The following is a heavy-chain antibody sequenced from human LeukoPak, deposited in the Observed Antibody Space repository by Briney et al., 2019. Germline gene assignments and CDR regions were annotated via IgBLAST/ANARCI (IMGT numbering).Heavy chain of an antibody. Sequence: PSETLSLTCAVYGGSFNGYYWSWIRQPPGKGLEWIGEINHSGSTNYNPSLKSRVTISVDTSKNQFSLKLSSVTGAGTAVYYCARAGDGGPIDYWGEGALVTVSS. V-gene: IGHV4-34*01. D-gene: IGHD3-16*01. J-gene: IGHJ4*02. CDR2: INHSGST. CDR3: ARAGDGGPIDY. CDR1: GGSFNGYY.